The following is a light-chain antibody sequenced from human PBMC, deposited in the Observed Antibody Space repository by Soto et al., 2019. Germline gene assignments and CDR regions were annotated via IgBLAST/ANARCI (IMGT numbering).Light chain of an antibody. Sequence: EVVLTQSPATLSLSPGERATLSCRASQSISSYLAWYQQKPGQAPRLLIYGASHRATGIPARFSGSGSGTDFTLTISSLELEVFAFFYCQQRNNWFTFGPGPTVDIK. V-gene: IGKV3-11*01. CDR2: GAS. CDR1: QSISSY. J-gene: IGKJ3*01. CDR3: QQRNNWFT.